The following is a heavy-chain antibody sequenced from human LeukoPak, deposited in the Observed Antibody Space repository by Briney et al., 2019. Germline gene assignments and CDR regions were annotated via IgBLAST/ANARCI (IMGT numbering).Heavy chain of an antibody. V-gene: IGHV4-34*01. CDR3: ARAEGRWPPPRGVGIDY. CDR1: GGSFSGYY. Sequence: SETLSLTCAVYGGSFSGYYWSWIRQPPGKGLEWIGEINHSGSTNYNPSLKSRVTISVDTSKNKFSLKLSSVTAADTAVYYCARAEGRWPPPRGVGIDYWGQGTLVTVSS. D-gene: IGHD4-23*01. CDR2: INHSGST. J-gene: IGHJ4*02.